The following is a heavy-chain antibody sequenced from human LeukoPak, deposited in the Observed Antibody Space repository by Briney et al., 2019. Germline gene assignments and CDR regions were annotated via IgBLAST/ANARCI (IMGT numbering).Heavy chain of an antibody. CDR3: ARGFRRIAAALYFQH. D-gene: IGHD6-13*01. Sequence: SGTLSLTCDVSGGSISNTNWWSWVRQPPGQGLEWIGEVSLAGQTNYNPSLNGRGTMSLDESSNQLSLKLTSVTAADAAVYYCARGFRRIAAALYFQHWGQGTLVTVSS. CDR2: VSLAGQT. V-gene: IGHV4-4*02. J-gene: IGHJ1*01. CDR1: GGSISNTNW.